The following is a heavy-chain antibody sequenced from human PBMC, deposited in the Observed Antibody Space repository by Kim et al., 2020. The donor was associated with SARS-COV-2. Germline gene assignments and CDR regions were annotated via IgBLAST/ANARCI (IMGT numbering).Heavy chain of an antibody. Sequence: GGSLRLSCAASGFTFSTYCMHWVRQAPGKGLEWVAVISYDGSNKYYADSVKGRFTISRDNSKNTLYLQMNSLRAEDTAVYYCAKATQRLYYYGSGSYLPDAFDIWGQGTMVTVSS. CDR2: ISYDGSNK. V-gene: IGHV3-30*18. CDR3: AKATQRLYYYGSGSYLPDAFDI. D-gene: IGHD3-10*01. CDR1: GFTFSTYC. J-gene: IGHJ3*02.